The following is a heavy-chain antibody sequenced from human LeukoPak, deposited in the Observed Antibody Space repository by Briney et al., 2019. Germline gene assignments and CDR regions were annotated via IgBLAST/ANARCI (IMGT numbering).Heavy chain of an antibody. CDR2: TYWNDDQ. Sequence: SGPTLVKPTQTLTLTCTFSGFSLSTSGVGVAWMRQSPGQAPERLAVTYWNDDQRYSPSLKSRLTITKDTSKNQVVLTMTNMDPADTATYHCAHNGLYHWGQGTLVTVSS. V-gene: IGHV2-5*01. CDR1: GFSLSTSGVG. CDR3: AHNGLYH. D-gene: IGHD2-2*03. J-gene: IGHJ5*02.